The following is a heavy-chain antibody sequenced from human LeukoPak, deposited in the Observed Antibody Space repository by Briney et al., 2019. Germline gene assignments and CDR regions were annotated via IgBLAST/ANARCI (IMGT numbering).Heavy chain of an antibody. D-gene: IGHD3-10*01. V-gene: IGHV7-4-1*02. CDR3: AGMGVGFDY. Sequence: ASVKVSCKASGYTFTRYAMNWVRQAPGQGLEWMGWINTNTGNPTYAQGFTGRFVFSLDTSVSTAYLQINSLKAEDTAVYYCAGMGVGFDYWGQGTLVTVSS. CDR1: GYTFTRYA. J-gene: IGHJ4*02. CDR2: INTNTGNP.